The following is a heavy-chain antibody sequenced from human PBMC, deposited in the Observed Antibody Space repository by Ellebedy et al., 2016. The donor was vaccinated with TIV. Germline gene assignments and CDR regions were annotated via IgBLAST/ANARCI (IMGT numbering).Heavy chain of an antibody. V-gene: IGHV1-69*13. D-gene: IGHD4-23*01. CDR3: ARGLGPTNYGGILGY. J-gene: IGHJ4*02. CDR2: IIPIFGTA. Sequence: SVKVSXKASGYTFTSYGISWVRQAPGQGLEWMGGIIPIFGTANYAQKFQGRVTITADESTSTAYMELSSLRSEDTAVYYCARGLGPTNYGGILGYWGQGTLVTVSS. CDR1: GYTFTSYG.